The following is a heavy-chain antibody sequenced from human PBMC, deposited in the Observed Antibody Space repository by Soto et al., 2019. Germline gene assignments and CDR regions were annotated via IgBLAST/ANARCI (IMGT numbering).Heavy chain of an antibody. CDR1: GFNFNDYA. Sequence: EVQILESGGGLVQPGGSLRLACVVSGFNFNDYAMSWVRQAPGKGLEWMSVISGSGGKTYYADSVKGRFIVSRDNSKNPLLLHVNSLRAEDTAVYDCGTPWRAYDAGDEDAEYGMDVWGQGTTVIVSS. CDR2: ISGSGGKT. D-gene: IGHD4-17*01. V-gene: IGHV3-23*01. CDR3: GTPWRAYDAGDEDAEYGMDV. J-gene: IGHJ6*02.